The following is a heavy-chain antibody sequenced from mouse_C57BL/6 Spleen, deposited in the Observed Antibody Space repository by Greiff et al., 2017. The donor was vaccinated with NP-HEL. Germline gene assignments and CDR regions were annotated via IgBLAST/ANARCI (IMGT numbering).Heavy chain of an antibody. CDR3: ARSDSSGYYFDY. CDR2: INPSSGYT. J-gene: IGHJ2*01. V-gene: IGHV1-4*01. D-gene: IGHD3-2*02. CDR1: GYTFTSYT. Sequence: VQLQQSGAELARPGASVKMSCKASGYTFTSYTMHWVKQRPGQGLEWIGYINPSSGYTKYNQKFKDKATLTADKSSSTAYMQLSSLTSEDSAVYYGARSDSSGYYFDYWGQGTTLTVSS.